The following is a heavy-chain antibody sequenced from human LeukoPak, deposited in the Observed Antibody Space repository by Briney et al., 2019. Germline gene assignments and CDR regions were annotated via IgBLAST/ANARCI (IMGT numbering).Heavy chain of an antibody. D-gene: IGHD3-22*01. CDR3: AKGRDSSGYNFDY. V-gene: IGHV3-23*01. Sequence: PGGSLRLSCAASGFTFSSYAMSWVRQAPGKGLEWVSAISGSGGSTYYADPVKGRFTISRDNSKNTLYLQMNSLRAEDTAVYYCAKGRDSSGYNFDYWGQGTLVTVSS. J-gene: IGHJ4*02. CDR2: ISGSGGST. CDR1: GFTFSSYA.